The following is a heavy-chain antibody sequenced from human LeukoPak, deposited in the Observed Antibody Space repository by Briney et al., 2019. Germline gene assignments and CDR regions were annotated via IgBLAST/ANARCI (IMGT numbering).Heavy chain of an antibody. CDR1: GGSISSYY. V-gene: IGHV4-59*01. CDR2: ISYGGST. CDR3: ASSNWYFDL. D-gene: IGHD2/OR15-2a*01. Sequence: SETLSLTCTVSGGSISSYYWSWIRQPPGKGLEWIGYISYGGSTNHNPSLKSRVTMSVDTSKNQFSLKLSSVTAADTAVYYCASSNWYFDLWGRGTLVTVSS. J-gene: IGHJ2*01.